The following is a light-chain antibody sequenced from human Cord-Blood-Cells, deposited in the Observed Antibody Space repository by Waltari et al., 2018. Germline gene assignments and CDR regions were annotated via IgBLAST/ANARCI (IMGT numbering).Light chain of an antibody. V-gene: IGKV3-20*01. J-gene: IGKJ3*01. CDR3: QQYGSSPLT. CDR2: GAS. CDR1: QSVSSSH. Sequence: EIVLTQSPGTLSLSPGERAPLSCRASQSVSSSHLAWDQQKPGQAPRLLIYGASSRATGIPDRFSGSGSGTDFTLTISRREPEDFAVYYCQQYGSSPLTFGPGTKVDIK.